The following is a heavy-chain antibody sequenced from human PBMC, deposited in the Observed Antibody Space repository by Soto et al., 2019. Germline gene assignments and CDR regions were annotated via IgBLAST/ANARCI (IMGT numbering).Heavy chain of an antibody. CDR2: MNPNSGNT. Sequence: TFTSYDINWVRQATGQGLEWMGWMNPNSGNTGYAQKFQGRVTMTRNTSISTAYMELSSLRSEDTAVYYCARVYDYIWGSYRPIINWFDPWGQGTLVTVSS. V-gene: IGHV1-8*01. CDR1: TFTSYD. D-gene: IGHD3-16*02. J-gene: IGHJ5*02. CDR3: ARVYDYIWGSYRPIINWFDP.